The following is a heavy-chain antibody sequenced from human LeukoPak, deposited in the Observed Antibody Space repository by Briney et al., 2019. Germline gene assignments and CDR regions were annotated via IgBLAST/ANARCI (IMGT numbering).Heavy chain of an antibody. D-gene: IGHD2-2*01. CDR1: GGSFSGYY. J-gene: IGHJ4*02. Sequence: SETLSLTCAVYGGSFSGYYWSWIRQPPGKGLEWIGEINHSGSTNYNPSLKSRVTISVDTSKNQFSLKLSSVTAADTAVYYCARGHCSRTSCLDPFDYWGQGTLVTVSS. CDR3: ARGHCSRTSCLDPFDY. CDR2: INHSGST. V-gene: IGHV4-34*01.